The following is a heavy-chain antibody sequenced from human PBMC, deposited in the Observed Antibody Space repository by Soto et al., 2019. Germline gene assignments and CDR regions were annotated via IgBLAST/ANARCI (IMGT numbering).Heavy chain of an antibody. D-gene: IGHD3-22*01. CDR2: SSGSGGST. Sequence: EVQLLESGGGLVQPGGSLRLSCAASGFTFSSYAMSWVRQAPGKGLEWVSASSGSGGSTYYADSVKGRFTISRDNSKNTLYLQMNSLRAEDTAVYYCAKGYYYDSSGSDDAFDIWGQGTMVTVSS. V-gene: IGHV3-23*01. J-gene: IGHJ3*02. CDR3: AKGYYYDSSGSDDAFDI. CDR1: GFTFSSYA.